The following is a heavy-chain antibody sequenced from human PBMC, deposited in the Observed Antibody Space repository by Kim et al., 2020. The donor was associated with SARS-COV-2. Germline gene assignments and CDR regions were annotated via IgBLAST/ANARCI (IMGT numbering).Heavy chain of an antibody. Sequence: GGSLRLSCAASGFTFSSYSMNWVRQAPGKGLEWVSSISSSSSYIYYADSVKGRFTISRDNAKNSLYLQMNSLRAEDTAVYYCARDRDEWRYYYYYGMDVWGQGTTVTVSS. D-gene: IGHD3-3*01. CDR3: ARDRDEWRYYYYYGMDV. CDR1: GFTFSSYS. CDR2: ISSSSSYI. V-gene: IGHV3-21*01. J-gene: IGHJ6*02.